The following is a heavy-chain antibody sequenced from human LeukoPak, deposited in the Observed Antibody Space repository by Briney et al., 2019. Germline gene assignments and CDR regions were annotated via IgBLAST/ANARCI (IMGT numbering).Heavy chain of an antibody. CDR1: GFTFSSYE. Sequence: GGSLRLSSAASGFTFSSYEMNWVRQAPGKGLEWVPYISSSGSTIYYADSVKGRFTISRDNAKNTLYLQMNSLRAEDTAVYYWARGEGYYDSSGYGNYYYYMDVWGKGTTVTVSS. CDR2: ISSSGSTI. CDR3: ARGEGYYDSSGYGNYYYYMDV. D-gene: IGHD3-22*01. J-gene: IGHJ6*03. V-gene: IGHV3-48*03.